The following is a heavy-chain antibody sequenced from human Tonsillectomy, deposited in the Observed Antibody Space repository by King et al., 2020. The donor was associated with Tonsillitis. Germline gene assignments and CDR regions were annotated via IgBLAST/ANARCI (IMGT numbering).Heavy chain of an antibody. CDR1: GYTFTSYW. CDR2: IYPGDSDT. J-gene: IGHJ6*02. CDR3: ARIEDSCRGMDV. D-gene: IGHD2-15*01. V-gene: IGHV5-51*01. Sequence: VQLVQSGAEVKKPGESLKISCEGSGYTFTSYWNGWVRQIPGKGLEWMGIIYPGDSDTRYSPSFQGQVTISADRSISTAYLQWISLKASDTAIYYCARIEDSCRGMDVWGQGPTVTVSS.